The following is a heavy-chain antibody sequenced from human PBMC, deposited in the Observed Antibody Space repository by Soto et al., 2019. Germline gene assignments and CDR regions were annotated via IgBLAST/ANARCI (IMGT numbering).Heavy chain of an antibody. CDR2: MNPNRGNT. D-gene: IGHD2-21*02. Sequence: QVQLVQSGAEVKKPGASVKVSCKASGYTFTSYDINWVRQATGQGLEWMGWMNPNRGNTGYAQKFQGRVTMTRITXTXKAYMELSSLRSEDPAVYYCARDVVVTATTRGGFDYWGQGTLVTVSS. CDR3: ARDVVVTATTRGGFDY. CDR1: GYTFTSYD. V-gene: IGHV1-8*01. J-gene: IGHJ4*02.